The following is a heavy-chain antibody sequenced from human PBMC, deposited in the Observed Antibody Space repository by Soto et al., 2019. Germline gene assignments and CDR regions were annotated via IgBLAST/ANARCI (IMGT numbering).Heavy chain of an antibody. CDR1: GYTFTSYY. J-gene: IGHJ4*02. CDR3: ARPPYPGCINAVCYPLDY. CDR2: INPSGGST. V-gene: IGHV1-46*01. D-gene: IGHD2-8*01. Sequence: QVQLVQSGAEVKKPGASVKISCKASGYTFTSYYMHWVRQAPGQGLDWMVIINPSGGSTNYAQKLQGRVAMTRDTSTSTVYMELNSLRSEDTAVYYCARPPYPGCINAVCYPLDYWGQGTLVTVSS.